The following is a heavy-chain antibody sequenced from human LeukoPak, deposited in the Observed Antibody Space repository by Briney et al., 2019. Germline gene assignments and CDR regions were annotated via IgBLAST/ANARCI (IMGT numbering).Heavy chain of an antibody. J-gene: IGHJ5*02. D-gene: IGHD2-2*01. V-gene: IGHV3-30*04. CDR1: GFTFSSYA. CDR2: ISYDGSNK. Sequence: GGSLRLSCAASGFTFSSYAMHWVRQAPGKGLEWVAVISYDGSNKYYADSVKGRFTISRDNSKNTLYLQMNSLRAEDTAVYYCARDMKCSSTSCYDNWFAPCGQGTLVTVSS. CDR3: ARDMKCSSTSCYDNWFAP.